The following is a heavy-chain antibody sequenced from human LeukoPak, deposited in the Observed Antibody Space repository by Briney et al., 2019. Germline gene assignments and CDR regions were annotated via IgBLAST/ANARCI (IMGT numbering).Heavy chain of an antibody. D-gene: IGHD1-1*01. Sequence: ASVKVSCKASGYTFTNYYIHWMRQAPGQGLEWMGLLNPRSGSSTYAQRFQGRVTMTRDTSTSTVYMEVSSLRAEDTAAYYCATEGNAIGGTSRFFDYWGQGTLVTVSS. CDR3: ATEGNAIGGTSRFFDY. V-gene: IGHV1-46*03. CDR1: GYTFTNYY. CDR2: LNPRSGSS. J-gene: IGHJ4*02.